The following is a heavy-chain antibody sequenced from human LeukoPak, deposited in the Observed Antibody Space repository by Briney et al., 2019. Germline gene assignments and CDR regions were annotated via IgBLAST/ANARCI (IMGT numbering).Heavy chain of an antibody. CDR1: GFTVSRNY. D-gene: IGHD3-10*01. CDR2: IYSGGDT. CDR3: ARGESRTKGFDY. J-gene: IGHJ4*02. Sequence: PGGSLRLSCAASGFTVSRNYMSWVRQAPGKGLEWVSVIYSGGDTYYADSVKGRFTISRDNSKNTLYLQMNSLRAEDTAVYYCARGESRTKGFDYWGQGTLVTVSS. V-gene: IGHV3-53*01.